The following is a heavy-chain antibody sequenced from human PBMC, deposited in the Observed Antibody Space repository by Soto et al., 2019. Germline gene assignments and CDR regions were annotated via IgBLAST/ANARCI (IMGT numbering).Heavy chain of an antibody. CDR2: ISDGGGYT. J-gene: IGHJ4*02. CDR1: GFTFSNYA. D-gene: IGHD3-10*01. V-gene: IGHV3-23*01. Sequence: GPLRLSCAASGFTFSNYARNWVRQAAGKGLEWVSVISDGGGYTYYADSVKGRFTISRDNSKNTLYLQMTSLRAEDTAVYHCAKDHFGSGSYRFDYWGQGTLVTVYS. CDR3: AKDHFGSGSYRFDY.